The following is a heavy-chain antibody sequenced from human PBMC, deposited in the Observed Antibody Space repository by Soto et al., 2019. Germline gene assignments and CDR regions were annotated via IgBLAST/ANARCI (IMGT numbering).Heavy chain of an antibody. Sequence: QVQLQQWGAGLVKPSETLSLSCAVYGQSFSGHSWAWIRQPPGKGLEWIGEISESGSTYYNPSLKGRVTTPTDTSKDQFSLKLNTVPAADTAAHFGASGSGIGALPGDLEDVNYDFWGQGTLVNVSS. V-gene: IGHV4-34*01. CDR2: ISESGST. J-gene: IGHJ4*02. D-gene: IGHD1-1*01. CDR1: GQSFSGHS. CDR3: ASGSGIGALPGDLEDVNYDF.